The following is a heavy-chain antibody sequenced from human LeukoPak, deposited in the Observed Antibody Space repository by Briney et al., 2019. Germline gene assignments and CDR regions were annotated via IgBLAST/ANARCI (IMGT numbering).Heavy chain of an antibody. CDR3: ARESVPAVAARRGLNY. CDR2: INPNSGGT. Sequence: ASVKVSCKASGYTFTGYYMHWVRQAPGQGLEWMGWINPNSGGTNYAQKFQGRVTMTRDTSISTAYMEPSRLRSDDTAVYYCARESVPAVAARRGLNYWGQGTLVAVSS. V-gene: IGHV1-2*02. D-gene: IGHD6-6*01. CDR1: GYTFTGYY. J-gene: IGHJ4*02.